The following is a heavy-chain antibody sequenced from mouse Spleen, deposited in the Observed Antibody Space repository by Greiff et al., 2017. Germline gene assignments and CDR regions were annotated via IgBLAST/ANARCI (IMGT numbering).Heavy chain of an antibody. Sequence: VQLQQSGTVLARPGASVKMSCKTSGYTFTSYWMHWVKQRPGQGLEWIGAIYPGNSDTSYNQKFKGKAKLTAVTSASTAYMELSSLTNEDSAVYYCTRTTTVVERFAYWGQGTLVTVSA. J-gene: IGHJ3*01. V-gene: IGHV1-5*01. CDR2: IYPGNSDT. CDR3: TRTTTVVERFAY. D-gene: IGHD1-1*01. CDR1: GYTFTSYW.